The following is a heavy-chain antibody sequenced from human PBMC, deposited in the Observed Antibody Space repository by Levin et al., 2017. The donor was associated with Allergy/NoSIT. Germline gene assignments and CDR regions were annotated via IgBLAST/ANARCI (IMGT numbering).Heavy chain of an antibody. J-gene: IGHJ4*02. CDR3: AHRRGGYSWNGGYFDQ. CDR1: GFSLTTSGVG. D-gene: IGHD1-1*01. Sequence: QTLSLPCSFSGFSLTTSGVGVGWIRQPPGKALECLALIYWDNDKRYSPSLRSRLTISKDTSKNQVVLTMTNMDPVDTATYFCAHRRGGYSWNGGYFDQWGQGTLVTVSS. V-gene: IGHV2-5*02. CDR2: IYWDNDK.